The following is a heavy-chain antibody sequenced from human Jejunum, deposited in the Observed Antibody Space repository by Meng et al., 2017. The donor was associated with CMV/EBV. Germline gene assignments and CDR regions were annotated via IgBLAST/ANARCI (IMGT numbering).Heavy chain of an antibody. Sequence: QILVEDAGTTLVNPPPTLTLPCTFSGFSLSTSEVGVGWLRHPPGKALEWLAVIYWDDDKRYSPSLKSRLTITKDTSKNQVVLTLTNMDPVDTATYHCALFTRSWFDPWGQGTLVTVSS. D-gene: IGHD2-2*01. V-gene: IGHV2-5*02. CDR2: IYWDDDK. CDR3: ALFTRSWFDP. J-gene: IGHJ5*02. CDR1: GFSLSTSEVG.